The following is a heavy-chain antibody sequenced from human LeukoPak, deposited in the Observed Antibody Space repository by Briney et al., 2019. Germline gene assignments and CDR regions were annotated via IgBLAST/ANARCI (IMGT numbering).Heavy chain of an antibody. D-gene: IGHD1-1*01. CDR2: ISGSGGNT. CDR1: GFTFSSYA. V-gene: IGHV3-23*01. Sequence: KTGGSLRLSCAASGFTFSSYAMSWVRQAPGKGLEWVSAISGSGGNTYYADSVKGRFTISRDNSKNTLYLLIHSLRAEDTAVYYCAKRNSYRNFDYWGQGTLVTVSS. CDR3: AKRNSYRNFDY. J-gene: IGHJ4*02.